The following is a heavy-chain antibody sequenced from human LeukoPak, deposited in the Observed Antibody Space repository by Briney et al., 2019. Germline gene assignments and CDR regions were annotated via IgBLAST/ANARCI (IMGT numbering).Heavy chain of an antibody. CDR1: GFTFSNYA. CDR3: ARDRVTRSSASCQMPSNY. V-gene: IGHV3-23*01. J-gene: IGHJ4*02. D-gene: IGHD2-2*01. Sequence: GGSLRLSCGASGFTFSNYAMSWVRQAPGKGLEWVSGISGSGDSTYYADSVKGRFTISRDNSKNTLYLQMNSLRAEDTAVYFCARDRVTRSSASCQMPSNYWGQGALVTVSS. CDR2: ISGSGDST.